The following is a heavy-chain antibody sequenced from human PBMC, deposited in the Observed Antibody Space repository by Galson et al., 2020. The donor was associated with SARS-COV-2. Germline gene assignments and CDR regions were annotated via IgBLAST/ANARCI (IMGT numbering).Heavy chain of an antibody. V-gene: IGHV4-59*01. J-gene: IGHJ3*02. D-gene: IGHD5-12*01. CDR1: GGSISSYY. CDR2: IYYSGST. Sequence: SQTLSLTCTVSGGSISSYYWSWIRQPPGKGLEWIGYIYYSGSTNYNPSLKSRVTISVDTSKNQFSLKLSSVTAADTAVYYCASSRDGYNWRAFDIWGQGTRVTVSS. CDR3: ASSRDGYNWRAFDI.